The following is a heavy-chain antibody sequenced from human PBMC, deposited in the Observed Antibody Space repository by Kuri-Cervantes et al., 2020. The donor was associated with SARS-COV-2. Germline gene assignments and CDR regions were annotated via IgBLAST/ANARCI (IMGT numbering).Heavy chain of an antibody. CDR1: GFTFSSYW. J-gene: IGHJ3*02. Sequence: GGSLRLSCAASGFTFSSYWMSWVRQAPGKGLEWVANIKQDGSEKYYVDSVKGQFTISRDNAKNSLYLQMNSLRAEDTAVYYCARTTYGPGSYWDDAFDIWGQGTMVTVSS. V-gene: IGHV3-7*01. D-gene: IGHD3-10*01. CDR3: ARTTYGPGSYWDDAFDI. CDR2: IKQDGSEK.